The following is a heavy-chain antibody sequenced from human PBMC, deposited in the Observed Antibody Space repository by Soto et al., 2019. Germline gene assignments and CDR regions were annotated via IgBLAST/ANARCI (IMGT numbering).Heavy chain of an antibody. D-gene: IGHD3-9*01. CDR2: ISGSGGST. Sequence: GGSLRLSCAASGFTFSSYAMSWVRQAPGKGLEWVSAISGSGGSTYYADSVKGRFTISRDNSKNTLYLQMNSLRAEDTAVYYCAKDRSALRYFDWFPYYFDYWGQGTLVTVSS. CDR1: GFTFSSYA. CDR3: AKDRSALRYFDWFPYYFDY. J-gene: IGHJ4*02. V-gene: IGHV3-23*01.